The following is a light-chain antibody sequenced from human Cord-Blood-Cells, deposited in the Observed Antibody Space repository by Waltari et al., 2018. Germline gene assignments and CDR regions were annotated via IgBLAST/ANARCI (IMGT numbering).Light chain of an antibody. CDR1: QSISSY. CDR2: AAS. V-gene: IGKV1-39*01. Sequence: DIQMTQSSSSLSASVRDRVTITCRASQSISSYLNLYQQKPGKAPKLLIYAASSLQSGVPSRFSGSGSEKDFTHTISSLQPEDFATYCCRQSYSTPYNFSQGTTLKIK. CDR3: RQSYSTPYN. J-gene: IGKJ2*01.